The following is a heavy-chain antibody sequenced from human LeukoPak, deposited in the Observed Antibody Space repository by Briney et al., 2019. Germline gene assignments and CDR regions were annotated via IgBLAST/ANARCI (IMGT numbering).Heavy chain of an antibody. Sequence: ASVKLSCKTSGYTFATYSIDWVRQAPGQGLEWMGWISGYSGSTNYAQELQGRVTMTTDTSTTTAYMELRSLKSDDTAVYYCARGHSSGRDYYFDTWGQGTLVTVSS. CDR3: ARGHSSGRDYYFDT. J-gene: IGHJ4*02. CDR2: ISGYSGST. V-gene: IGHV1-18*01. CDR1: GYTFATYS. D-gene: IGHD6-19*01.